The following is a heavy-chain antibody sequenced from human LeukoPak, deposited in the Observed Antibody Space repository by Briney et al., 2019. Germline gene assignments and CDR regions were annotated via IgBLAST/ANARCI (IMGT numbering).Heavy chain of an antibody. Sequence: GESLKISCEGSGYSFATYWIGRVRQMPGKGLEWMGIIYPGDSDTRYSPSFQGQVIISADKSISTAYLQWSSLKASDTAMYYCARRDYYGYYFDYWGQGTLVTVSS. D-gene: IGHD3-10*01. CDR1: GYSFATYW. CDR3: ARRDYYGYYFDY. J-gene: IGHJ4*02. CDR2: IYPGDSDT. V-gene: IGHV5-51*01.